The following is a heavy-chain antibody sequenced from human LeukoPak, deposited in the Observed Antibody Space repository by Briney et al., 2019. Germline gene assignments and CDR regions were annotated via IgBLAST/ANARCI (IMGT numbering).Heavy chain of an antibody. CDR3: AREWRGSGDY. Sequence: GGSLRLSCVASGFSLSNFAMSWVRQAPGKGLEWLSYISSTSRNIYYADSVKGRFTVSRDNAKNSLFLQMNSLRAEDTAIYYCAREWRGSGDYWGQGTLVTVSS. CDR2: ISSTSRNI. V-gene: IGHV3-48*04. CDR1: GFSLSNFA. J-gene: IGHJ4*02. D-gene: IGHD3-10*01.